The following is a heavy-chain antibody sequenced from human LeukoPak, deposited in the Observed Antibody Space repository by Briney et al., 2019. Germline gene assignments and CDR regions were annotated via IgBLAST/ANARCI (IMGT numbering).Heavy chain of an antibody. V-gene: IGHV4-34*01. CDR1: GGSFGDYH. Sequence: PSETLSLTCALYGGSFGDYHWSWIRQPPGKGLEWIGEINQRGVTTYNSFLKSRVILSVDTSKRQFSLKLTSVTAADTAVYYCARDQQLVPTAGYMDVWGKGTTVTVSS. D-gene: IGHD6-13*01. CDR2: INQRGVT. CDR3: ARDQQLVPTAGYMDV. J-gene: IGHJ6*03.